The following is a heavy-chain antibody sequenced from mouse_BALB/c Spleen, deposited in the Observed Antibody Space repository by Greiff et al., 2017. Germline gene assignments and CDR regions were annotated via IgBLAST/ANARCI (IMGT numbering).Heavy chain of an antibody. CDR3: VGGTGDY. J-gene: IGHJ2*01. CDR2: IRSKSNNYAT. CDR1: GFTFNTYA. D-gene: IGHD3-3*01. Sequence: EVKLVESGGGLVQPKGSLKLSCAASGFTFNTYAMNWVRQAPGKGLEWVARIRSKSNNYATYYADSVKDRFTISRDDSQSMLYLQMNNLKTEDTAMYYCVGGTGDYWGQGTTLTVSS. V-gene: IGHV10-1*02.